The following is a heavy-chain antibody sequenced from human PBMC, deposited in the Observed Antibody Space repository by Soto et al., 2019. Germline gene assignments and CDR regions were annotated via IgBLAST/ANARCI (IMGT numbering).Heavy chain of an antibody. V-gene: IGHV4-59*08. J-gene: IGHJ6*04. CDR1: GGSISSYY. Sequence: PSETLSLTCTVSGGSISSYYWSWIRQPPGKGLEWIGYIYYSGSTNYNPSLKSRVTISVDTSKNQFSLKLSSVTAADTAVYYCARHSSSGEVDVRGKGITVTVSS. CDR3: ARHSSSGEVDV. CDR2: IYYSGST. D-gene: IGHD6-13*01.